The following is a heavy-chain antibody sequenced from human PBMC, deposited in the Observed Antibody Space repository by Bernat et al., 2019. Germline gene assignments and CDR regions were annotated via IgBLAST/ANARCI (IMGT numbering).Heavy chain of an antibody. CDR1: GFTFSTYA. J-gene: IGHJ4*02. CDR2: ITDRGGDP. CDR3: AKGLASSWPGSDC. Sequence: EVQLLESGGGLVQPGGSLRLFCTASGFTFSTYAMTWVRQAPGKGLEWVSTITDRGGDPYDADSVKGRFTISRDNSKSTLYLQMNSLRAEDTALYYCAKGLASSWPGSDCWGQGTLVTVSS. D-gene: IGHD6-13*01. V-gene: IGHV3-23*01.